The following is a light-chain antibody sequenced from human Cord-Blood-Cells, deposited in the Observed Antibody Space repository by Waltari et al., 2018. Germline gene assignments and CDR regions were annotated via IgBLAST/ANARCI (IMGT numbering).Light chain of an antibody. Sequence: QSALTQPASVSGSPGPSITISCTGTSSDVGGYNYVSWYHQHPGKAPKLMIYDVSKRPSGVSNRFSGSKSGNTASLTISGLQAEDEADYYCSSYTSSSTYVFGTGTKVTVL. CDR3: SSYTSSSTYV. J-gene: IGLJ1*01. V-gene: IGLV2-14*01. CDR2: DVS. CDR1: SSDVGGYNY.